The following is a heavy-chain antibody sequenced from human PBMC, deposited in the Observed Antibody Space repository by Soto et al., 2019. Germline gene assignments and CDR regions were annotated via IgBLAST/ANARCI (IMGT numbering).Heavy chain of an antibody. CDR2: IWYDGSNK. D-gene: IGHD3-22*01. J-gene: IGHJ4*02. CDR1: GFTFSSYG. Sequence: QVQLVESGGGVVQPGRSLRLSCAASGFTFSSYGMHWVRQAPGKGLEWVAVIWYDGSNKYYADSVKGRFTISRDNSKNTLYLQMNSLRAEDTAVYYCARDRHYYDSSGYYLHWCQGTLVTVSS. V-gene: IGHV3-33*01. CDR3: ARDRHYYDSSGYYLH.